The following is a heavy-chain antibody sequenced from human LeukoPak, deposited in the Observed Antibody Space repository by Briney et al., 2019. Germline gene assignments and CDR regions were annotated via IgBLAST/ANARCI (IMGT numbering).Heavy chain of an antibody. D-gene: IGHD3-3*01. J-gene: IGHJ6*02. V-gene: IGHV3-7*01. CDR3: ARDQSYDFWSGYYSYYGMDV. Sequence: GGPLRLSCAASGFTFSSYWMSWVRQAPGKGLEWVANIKQDGSEKYYVDSVKGRFTISRDNAKNSLYLQMNSLRAEDTAVYYCARDQSYDFWSGYYSYYGMDVWGQGTTVTVSS. CDR2: IKQDGSEK. CDR1: GFTFSSYW.